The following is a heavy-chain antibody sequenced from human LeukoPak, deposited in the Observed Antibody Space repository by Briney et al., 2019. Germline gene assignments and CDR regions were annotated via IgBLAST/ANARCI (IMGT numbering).Heavy chain of an antibody. J-gene: IGHJ6*03. D-gene: IGHD6-13*01. CDR2: MNPNSGNT. CDR3: ARGKSSSWHYYYYYMDV. Sequence: ASVKVSCKASGYTFTSYDINWVRQATGQGLEWMGWMNPNSGNTGYAQKFQGRVTITRNTSISTAYMELSSLRSEDTAVYYCARGKSSSWHYYYYYMDVWGKGTTVTVSS. V-gene: IGHV1-8*03. CDR1: GYTFTSYD.